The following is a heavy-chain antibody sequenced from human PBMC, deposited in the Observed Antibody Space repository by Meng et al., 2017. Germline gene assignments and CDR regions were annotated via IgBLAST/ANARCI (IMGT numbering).Heavy chain of an antibody. CDR2: INHSGST. CDR1: GGSFSGYY. J-gene: IGHJ4*02. CDR3: ARVIYDYVWGSYRFDY. D-gene: IGHD3-16*02. V-gene: IGHV4-34*01. Sequence: VQLQQLGAGLLKPSEPPSPTCAVYGGSFSGYYWSWIRQPPGKGLEWIGEINHSGSTNYNPSLKSRVTISVDTSKNQFSLKLSSVTAADTAVYYCARVIYDYVWGSYRFDYWGQGTLVTVSS.